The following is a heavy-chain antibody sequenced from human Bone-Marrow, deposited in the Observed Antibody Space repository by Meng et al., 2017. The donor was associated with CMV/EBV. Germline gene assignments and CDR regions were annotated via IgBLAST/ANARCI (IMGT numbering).Heavy chain of an antibody. CDR2: IRYDGSNE. CDR3: ELRYDSGGYYQ. D-gene: IGHD3-22*01. CDR1: GFSFSTYA. Sequence: GESLKISCAASGFSFSTYAMHWVRQAPGKGLEWVTFIRYDGSNEYYADSVKGRFTISRDNSKNTLYLQMNSLRAEDTAVYYCELRYDSGGYYQWGQGTLVTVSS. V-gene: IGHV3-30*02. J-gene: IGHJ4*02.